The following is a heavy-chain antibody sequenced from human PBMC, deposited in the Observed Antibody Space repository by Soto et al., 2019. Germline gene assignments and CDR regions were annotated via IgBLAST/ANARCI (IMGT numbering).Heavy chain of an antibody. CDR1: GFTFSNAW. J-gene: IGHJ4*02. D-gene: IGHD3-10*01. Sequence: GGSLRLSCAASGFTFSNAWMSWVRQAPGKGLEWVGRIKSKTDGGTTDYAAPVKGRFTIPRDDSKNTLYLQMNSLKTEDTAVYYCTTRSYGSGNFLDYWGQGTLVTVSS. CDR2: IKSKTDGGTT. V-gene: IGHV3-15*01. CDR3: TTRSYGSGNFLDY.